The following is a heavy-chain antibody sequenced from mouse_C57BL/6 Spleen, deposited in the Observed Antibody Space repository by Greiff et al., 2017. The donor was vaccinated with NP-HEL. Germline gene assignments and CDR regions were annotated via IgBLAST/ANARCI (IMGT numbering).Heavy chain of an antibody. D-gene: IGHD2-5*01. CDR3: AGGGTYYSSYDGCFDV. J-gene: IGHJ1*03. CDR1: GFTFSSYA. CDR2: ISDGGSYT. V-gene: IGHV5-4*03. Sequence: EVKLMESGGGLVKPGGSLKLSCAASGFTFSSYAMSWVRQTPEKRLEWVATISDGGSYTYYPDNVKGRFTISRDNAKNKLYLQMRHLKSEDTAMYYCAGGGTYYSSYDGCFDVWGTGTTVTVSS.